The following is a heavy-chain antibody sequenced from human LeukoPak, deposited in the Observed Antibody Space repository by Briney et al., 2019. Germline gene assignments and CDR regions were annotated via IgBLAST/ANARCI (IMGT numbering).Heavy chain of an antibody. V-gene: IGHV3-74*01. D-gene: IGHD3-10*01. CDR1: GFTFSSYW. Sequence: GGSLRLSCAASGFTFSSYWMHWVRQAPGKGLVWVSRIKSDGSYTSYADSVKGRFTISRDNAKNTLYLQMNSLRAEDTAVYYCARGSGTYCDSWGQGTLVTVSS. J-gene: IGHJ4*02. CDR3: ARGSGTYCDS. CDR2: IKSDGSYT.